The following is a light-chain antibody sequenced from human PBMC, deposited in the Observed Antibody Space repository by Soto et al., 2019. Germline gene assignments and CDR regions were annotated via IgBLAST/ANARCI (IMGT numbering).Light chain of an antibody. CDR3: QKYNGART. J-gene: IGKJ1*01. V-gene: IGKV1-27*01. CDR1: QGISNY. CDR2: AAS. Sequence: DIQMTQSPSSLSASVGDRVTITCRASQGISNYLAWYQQKPGKVPTVLIYAASTLQSGVPSRFSGSGSGTDFTLTISGLQPEDVATYHCQKYNGARTSGQGTKVEIK.